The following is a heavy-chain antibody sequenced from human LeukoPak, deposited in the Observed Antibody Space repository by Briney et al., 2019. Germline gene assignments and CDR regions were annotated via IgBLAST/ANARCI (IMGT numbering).Heavy chain of an antibody. V-gene: IGHV1-69*13. J-gene: IGHJ4*02. CDR1: GGTFSSYA. CDR2: IIPIFGTA. CDR3: ARVDSSGWYYFDY. Sequence: SVKVSCKASGGTFSSYAISWVRQAPGQGLEWMGGIIPIFGTANYAQKFQGRVTITADESTGTAYMELSSLRSEDTAVYYCARVDSSGWYYFDYWGQGTLVTVSS. D-gene: IGHD6-19*01.